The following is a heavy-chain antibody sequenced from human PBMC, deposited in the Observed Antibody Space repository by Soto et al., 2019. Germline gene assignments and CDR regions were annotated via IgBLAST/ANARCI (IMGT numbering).Heavy chain of an antibody. J-gene: IGHJ3*02. D-gene: IGHD3-3*01. CDR2: IYYSGST. V-gene: IGHV4-59*01. CDR3: ARDRTYYDFWSGYYAADAFDI. Sequence: SETLSLTCTVSGGSISSYYWSWIRQPPGKGLEWIGYIYYSGSTNYNPSLKSRVTISVDTSKNQFSLKLSSVTAADTAVYYCARDRTYYDFWSGYYAADAFDIWGQGTMVTVS. CDR1: GGSISSYY.